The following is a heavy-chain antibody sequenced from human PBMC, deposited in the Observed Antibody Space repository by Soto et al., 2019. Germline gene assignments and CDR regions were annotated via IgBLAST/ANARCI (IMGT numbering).Heavy chain of an antibody. J-gene: IGHJ4*02. D-gene: IGHD3-22*01. CDR2: ISSSSSTI. CDR1: GFTFSSYS. V-gene: IGHV3-48*02. CDR3: ATRTDSSGYYYDY. Sequence: GGSLRLSCAASGFTFSSYSMNWVRQAPGKGLEWVSYISSSSSTIYYADSVKGRFTISRDNAKNSLYLQMNSLRDEDTAVYYCATRTDSSGYYYDYWGQGTLVTVSS.